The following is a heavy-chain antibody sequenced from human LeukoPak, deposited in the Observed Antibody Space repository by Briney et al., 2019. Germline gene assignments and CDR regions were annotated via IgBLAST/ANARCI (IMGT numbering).Heavy chain of an antibody. CDR2: VIPIFGTA. V-gene: IGHV1-69*05. D-gene: IGHD5-24*01. CDR1: GGTFSSYA. CDR3: ARVIGRDGYNS. J-gene: IGHJ4*02. Sequence: EASVKVSCKASGGTFSSYAISWVRQAPGQGLEWMGGVIPIFGTANYAQKFQGRVTITTDESTSTAYMELSSLRSEDTAVYYCARVIGRDGYNSWGQGTLVTVSS.